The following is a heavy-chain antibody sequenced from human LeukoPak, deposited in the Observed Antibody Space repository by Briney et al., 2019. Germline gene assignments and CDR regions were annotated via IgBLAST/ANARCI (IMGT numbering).Heavy chain of an antibody. CDR1: GGSISSYY. CDR3: ARGGYIVGD. V-gene: IGHV4-59*01. Sequence: SETLSLTCTVSGGSISSYYWSWIRQPPGKGLEWIGYIYYSGSTSYNPSLNSRVTISVDTSKNQFSLRLSSVTAADTAVYYCARGGYIVGDWGQGTLVTVSS. D-gene: IGHD1-26*01. J-gene: IGHJ4*02. CDR2: IYYSGST.